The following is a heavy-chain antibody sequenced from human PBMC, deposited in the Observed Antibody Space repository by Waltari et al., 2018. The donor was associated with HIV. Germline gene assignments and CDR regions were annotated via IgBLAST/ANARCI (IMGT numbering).Heavy chain of an antibody. V-gene: IGHV1-3*01. D-gene: IGHD4-17*01. CDR1: GYTFTSYA. CDR2: INAGNGNT. Sequence: QVQLVQSGAEVKKPGASVKVSCKASGYTFTSYAMHWVRQAPGQRLEWMGWINAGNGNTKYSQKFQGRVTITRDTSASTAYMELSSLRSEDTAVYYCANAGELYGDYGENWFDPWGQGTLVTVSS. J-gene: IGHJ5*02. CDR3: ANAGELYGDYGENWFDP.